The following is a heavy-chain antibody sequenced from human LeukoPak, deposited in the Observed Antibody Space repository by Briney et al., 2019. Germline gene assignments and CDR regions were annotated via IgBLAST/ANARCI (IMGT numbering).Heavy chain of an antibody. V-gene: IGHV4-59*12. CDR3: ARVSRTIFGVVISSYFDY. Sequence: SETLSLTYTVSGGSISSYYWSWIRQPPGKGLEWIGYIYYSGSTNYNPSLKSRVTISVDTSKNQFSLKLSSVTAADTAVYYCARVSRTIFGVVISSYFDYWGQGTLVTVSS. D-gene: IGHD3-3*01. CDR1: GGSISSYY. CDR2: IYYSGST. J-gene: IGHJ4*02.